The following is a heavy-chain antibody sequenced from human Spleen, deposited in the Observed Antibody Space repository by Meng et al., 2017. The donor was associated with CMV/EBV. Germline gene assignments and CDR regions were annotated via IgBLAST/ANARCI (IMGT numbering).Heavy chain of an antibody. CDR3: ASNEDYDFWSGYLDY. V-gene: IGHV3-30-3*01. CDR2: ISYDGSNK. CDR1: GFIFRGYA. J-gene: IGHJ4*02. D-gene: IGHD3-3*01. Sequence: GESLKISCVGSGFIFRGYAMSWVRQAPGKGLEWVAVISYDGSNKYYADSVKGRFTISRDNSKNTLYLQMNSLRAEDTAVYYCASNEDYDFWSGYLDYWGQGTLVTVSS.